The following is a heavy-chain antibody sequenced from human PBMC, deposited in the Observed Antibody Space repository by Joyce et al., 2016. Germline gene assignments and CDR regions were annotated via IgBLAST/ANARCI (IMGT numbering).Heavy chain of an antibody. D-gene: IGHD6-19*01. J-gene: IGHJ6*03. CDR2: IIPIFGTA. Sequence: QVQLVQSGAEVKKPGSSVRVSCKDSGGTFSSYAISWVRQAPGQGLEGMGGIIPIFGTANDAQKFQGRVTITADESTSTAYMELSSLRSEDTAVYYCAREEGIAVAGTWGYYYYYMDVWGKGTTVTVSS. CDR3: AREEGIAVAGTWGYYYYYMDV. CDR1: GGTFSSYA. V-gene: IGHV1-69*01.